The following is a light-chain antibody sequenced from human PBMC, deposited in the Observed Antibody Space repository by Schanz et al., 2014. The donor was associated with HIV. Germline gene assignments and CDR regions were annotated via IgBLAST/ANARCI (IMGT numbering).Light chain of an antibody. V-gene: IGKV1-12*01. CDR1: QSISSW. Sequence: DIQMTQSPSTLSASVGDRVTITCRASQSISSWLAWYQQKIGKAPKLLIYAASTLQGGVPWRFSGSGSGTDFTLTISSLQPEDFATYYCQQANSFPRTFGQGTKVEIK. J-gene: IGKJ1*01. CDR3: QQANSFPRT. CDR2: AAS.